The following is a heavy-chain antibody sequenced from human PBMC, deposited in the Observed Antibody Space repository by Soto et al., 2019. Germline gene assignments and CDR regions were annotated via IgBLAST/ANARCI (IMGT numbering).Heavy chain of an antibody. CDR3: TTDLETYSSSWYGPY. CDR2: IKSKTDGGTT. J-gene: IGHJ4*02. V-gene: IGHV3-15*07. Sequence: PGGSLRLSCAASGLPFSNAWMNWVRQAPGKGLEWVGRIKSKTDGGTTDYAAPVKGRFTISRDDSKNTLYLQMNSLKTEDTAVYYCTTDLETYSSSWYGPYWGQGTLVTVSS. CDR1: GLPFSNAW. D-gene: IGHD6-13*01.